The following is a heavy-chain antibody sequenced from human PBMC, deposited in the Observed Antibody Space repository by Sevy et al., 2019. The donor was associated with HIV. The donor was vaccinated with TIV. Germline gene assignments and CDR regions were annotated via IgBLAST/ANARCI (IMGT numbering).Heavy chain of an antibody. CDR1: GFNISSAS. CDR3: TTRPYGSIIDY. CDR2: IKAKIDGETT. V-gene: IGHV3-15*07. Sequence: GGSLRISCGGSGFNISSASMNWVRQAPGRGLEWVGRIKAKIDGETTDYGAPVKGRFIISRDDSRKTVYVQLNSVKSEDTAMYFCTTRPYGSIIDYWGQGTLVTVSS. J-gene: IGHJ4*02. D-gene: IGHD3-10*01.